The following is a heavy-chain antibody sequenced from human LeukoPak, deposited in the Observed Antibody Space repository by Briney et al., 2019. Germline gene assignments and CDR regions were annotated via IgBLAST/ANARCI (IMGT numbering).Heavy chain of an antibody. CDR3: ARGRKNMGATEVDY. J-gene: IGHJ4*02. D-gene: IGHD1-26*01. V-gene: IGHV4-34*01. CDR1: GGSFSGYY. CDR2: INHSGST. Sequence: SQTLSLTCAVYGGSFSGYYWSWIRQPPGKGLEWIGEINHSGSTNYNPSLKSRVTISVDTSKNQFSLKLSSVTAADTAVYYCARGRKNMGATEVDYWGQGTLVTVSS.